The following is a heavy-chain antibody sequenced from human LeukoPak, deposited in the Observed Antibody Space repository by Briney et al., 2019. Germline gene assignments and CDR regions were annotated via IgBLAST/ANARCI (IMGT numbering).Heavy chain of an antibody. Sequence: PGGSLRLSCAASGFTFDDYAMHWVRQAPGKGLEWVSGISWNSGSIGYADSVKGRFTISRDNAKNSLYLQMNSLRAEDTALYYCAKALWFGELSIDYWGQGTLVTVSS. CDR2: ISWNSGSI. V-gene: IGHV3-9*01. CDR3: AKALWFGELSIDY. D-gene: IGHD3-10*01. CDR1: GFTFDDYA. J-gene: IGHJ4*02.